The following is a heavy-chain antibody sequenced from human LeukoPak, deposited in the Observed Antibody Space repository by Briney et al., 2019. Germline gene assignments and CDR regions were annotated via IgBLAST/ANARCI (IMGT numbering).Heavy chain of an antibody. CDR1: GYTFTSYD. V-gene: IGHV1-8*01. CDR3: ARDIVLMVYARYCYGMDV. D-gene: IGHD2-8*01. Sequence: GASVKVSCKASGYTFTSYDINWVRQATGQGLEWMGWMNPNSGNTGYAQKFQGRVTMTRNTSISTAYMELSSLRSEDTAVYYCARDIVLMVYARYCYGMDVWGQGTTVTVSS. J-gene: IGHJ6*02. CDR2: MNPNSGNT.